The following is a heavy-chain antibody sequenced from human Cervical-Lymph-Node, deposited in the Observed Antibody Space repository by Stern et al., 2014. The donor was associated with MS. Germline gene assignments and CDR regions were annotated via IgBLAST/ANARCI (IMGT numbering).Heavy chain of an antibody. Sequence: VQLEESGGGVVQPGRSLRLPCAASGFIFSNYAMHWVRQAPGKGLEWVALISYDGRNQYYVDSVKGRFTISRDNSKNTLYLQMNSLRGEDTAVYYCARGTGEFDYWGQGALVTVSS. CDR1: GFIFSNYA. V-gene: IGHV3-30*01. CDR2: ISYDGRNQ. CDR3: ARGTGEFDY. D-gene: IGHD2-8*02. J-gene: IGHJ4*02.